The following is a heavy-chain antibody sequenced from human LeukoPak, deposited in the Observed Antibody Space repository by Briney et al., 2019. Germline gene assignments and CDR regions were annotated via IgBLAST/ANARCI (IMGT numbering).Heavy chain of an antibody. V-gene: IGHV4-30-2*01. D-gene: IGHD3-22*01. J-gene: IGHJ3*02. Sequence: SQTLSLTCAVSGGSISSGGYSWSWIRQPPGNGLEWIGYIYHSGSTYYNPSLKSRVTISVDRSKNQFSLKLSSVTAADTAVYYCARFPSSGYYATLRGAFDIWGQGTMVTVSS. CDR3: ARFPSSGYYATLRGAFDI. CDR2: IYHSGST. CDR1: GGSISSGGYS.